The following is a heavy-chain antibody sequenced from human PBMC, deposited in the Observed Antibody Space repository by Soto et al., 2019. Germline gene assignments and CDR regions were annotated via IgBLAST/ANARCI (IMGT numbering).Heavy chain of an antibody. CDR1: GGSISSGGYS. Sequence: PSETLSLTCAVSGGSISSGGYSWSWIRQPPGKGLEWIGYIYHSGSTYYNPSLKSRVTISVDRSKNQFSLKLSSVTAADTAVYYCARLTDFWSGYYHIDYWGQGTLVTVSS. CDR2: IYHSGST. D-gene: IGHD3-3*01. V-gene: IGHV4-30-2*01. J-gene: IGHJ4*02. CDR3: ARLTDFWSGYYHIDY.